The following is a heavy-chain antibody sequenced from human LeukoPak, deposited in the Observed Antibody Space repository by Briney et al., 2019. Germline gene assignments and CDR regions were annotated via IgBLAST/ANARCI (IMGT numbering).Heavy chain of an antibody. CDR3: ARDVPYVDIVATMTPPFDY. CDR2: ISAYNGNT. Sequence: ASVKVSCKASGYTFTSYGISWVRQAPGQGLEWMGWISAYNGNTNYAQKVQGRVTMTTDTSTSTAYMELRMLRSDDKAGYYCARDVPYVDIVATMTPPFDYWGQGTLVTVSS. D-gene: IGHD5-12*01. V-gene: IGHV1-18*01. J-gene: IGHJ4*02. CDR1: GYTFTSYG.